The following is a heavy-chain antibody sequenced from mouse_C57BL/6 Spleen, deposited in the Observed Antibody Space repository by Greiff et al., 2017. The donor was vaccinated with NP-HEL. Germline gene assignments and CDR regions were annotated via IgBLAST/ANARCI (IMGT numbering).Heavy chain of an antibody. V-gene: IGHV1-80*01. D-gene: IGHD2-4*01. CDR2: IYPGDGDT. Sequence: VQLQESGAELVKPGASVKISCKASGYAFSSYWMNWVKQRPGKGLEWIGQIYPGDGDTNYNGKFKGKATLTADKSSSTAYMQLSSLTSEDSAVYFCATGGIYDDYDEAWFAYWGQGTLVTVSA. J-gene: IGHJ3*01. CDR3: ATGGIYDDYDEAWFAY. CDR1: GYAFSSYW.